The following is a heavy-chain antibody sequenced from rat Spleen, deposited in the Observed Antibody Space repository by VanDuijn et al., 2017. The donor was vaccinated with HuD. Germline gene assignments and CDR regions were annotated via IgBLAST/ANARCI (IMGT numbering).Heavy chain of an antibody. CDR2: ISYEGSST. D-gene: IGHD1-12*02. J-gene: IGHJ2*01. V-gene: IGHV5-22*01. Sequence: EVQLVESGGGLVQPGRSLKLSCAASGFTFSDYYMAWVRQAPKKGLEWVASISYEGSSTYYGDSVKGRFTNSRDNAKSTLYLQMNSLSSEDTATYYCAIHRVMMVVITPVDYWGQGVMVTVSS. CDR3: AIHRVMMVVITPVDY. CDR1: GFTFSDYY.